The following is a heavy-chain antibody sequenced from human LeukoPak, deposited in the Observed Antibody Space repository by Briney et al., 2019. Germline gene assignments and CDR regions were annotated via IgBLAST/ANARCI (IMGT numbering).Heavy chain of an antibody. CDR2: IKQDGSEK. V-gene: IGHV3-7*01. CDR3: ARGCTNGVCPLFDY. D-gene: IGHD2-8*01. Sequence: GGSLRLSCAASGFTFSSYWMSWVRQAPGKGLELVANIKQDGSEKYYVDSVKGRFTISRDNAKNSLYLQMNSLRAEDTAVYYCARGCTNGVCPLFDYWGQGTLVTVSS. CDR1: GFTFSSYW. J-gene: IGHJ4*02.